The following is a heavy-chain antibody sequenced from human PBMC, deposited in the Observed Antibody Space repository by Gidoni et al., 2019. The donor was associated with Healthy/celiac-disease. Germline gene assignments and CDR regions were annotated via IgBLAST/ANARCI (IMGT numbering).Heavy chain of an antibody. D-gene: IGHD3-10*01. CDR3: AIYYGSGSYHPLDY. Sequence: QVHLAQSGAEVTQPGSSVKVSCKAPGGPLSSYAISWVRQAPGQGLEWMGGIIPIFGTANYAQKFQGRVTITADESTSTAYMELSSLRSEDTAVYYCAIYYGSGSYHPLDYWGQGTLVTVSS. CDR2: IIPIFGTA. V-gene: IGHV1-69*01. J-gene: IGHJ4*02. CDR1: GGPLSSYA.